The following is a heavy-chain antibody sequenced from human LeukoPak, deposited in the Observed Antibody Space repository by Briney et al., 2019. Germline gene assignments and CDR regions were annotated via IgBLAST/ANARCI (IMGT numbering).Heavy chain of an antibody. CDR3: ASSWSGGTSYYYYGMDV. CDR2: INPNSGGT. CDR1: GYTFTGYY. Sequence: GASVKVSCKASGYTFTGYYMHWVRQAPGQGLEWMGWINPNSGGTNYAQKFQGRVTMTRDTSISTAYMELSRLRSDDTAVYYCASSWSGGTSYYYYGMDVWGQGTTVTVSS. D-gene: IGHD3-3*01. V-gene: IGHV1-2*02. J-gene: IGHJ6*02.